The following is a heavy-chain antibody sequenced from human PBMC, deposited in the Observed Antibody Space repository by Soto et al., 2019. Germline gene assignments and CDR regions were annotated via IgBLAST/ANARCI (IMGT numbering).Heavy chain of an antibody. D-gene: IGHD3-10*01. CDR2: IYYSGST. CDR3: ARRYGSAFDI. CDR1: GGSISSYY. J-gene: IGHJ3*02. Sequence: PSETLSLTCTVSGGSISSYYWSWIRQPPGKGLEWIGYIYYSGSTNYNPSLKSRVTISVDTSKNQLSLKLSSATAADTAVYYCARRYGSAFDIWGQGTMVTVS. V-gene: IGHV4-59*01.